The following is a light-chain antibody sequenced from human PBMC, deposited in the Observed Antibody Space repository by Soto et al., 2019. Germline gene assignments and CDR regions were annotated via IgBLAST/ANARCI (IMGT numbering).Light chain of an antibody. V-gene: IGKV2-28*01. CDR2: LGS. CDR3: RQALQTPRT. J-gene: IGKJ4*01. Sequence: DIVMTQSPLSLPVTPGEPASISCRSSQSLLHSNGYNYLDWYLQKPGQSPQLLIYLGSNRASGVPDRFTRSGSGTDFTLKISRVEAEDVGVYYCRQALQTPRTFGGGTKVEI. CDR1: QSLLHSNGYNY.